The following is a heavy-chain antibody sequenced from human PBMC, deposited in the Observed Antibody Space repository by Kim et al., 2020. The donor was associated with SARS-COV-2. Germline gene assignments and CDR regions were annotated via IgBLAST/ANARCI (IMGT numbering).Heavy chain of an antibody. V-gene: IGHV3-74*01. CDR3: ARRDCSGPTCFCVY. J-gene: IGHJ4*02. D-gene: IGHD2-15*01. Sequence: AASVKGRFTASRDNAKNTLYLQMNSLTAEDTAVYYCARRDCSGPTCFCVYWGQGSLVTVSS.